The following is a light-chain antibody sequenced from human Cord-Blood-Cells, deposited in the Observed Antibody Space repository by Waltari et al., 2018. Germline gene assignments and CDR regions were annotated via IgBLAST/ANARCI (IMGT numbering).Light chain of an antibody. CDR2: DAS. CDR1: QSVSSY. J-gene: IGKJ4*01. Sequence: EIVLTLSPATLSLSPGERATLSCRASQSVSSYLAWYQQKPGQAPRLLIYDASNRATGIPARFSGSGSGTDFTLTISSLEPEDFAVYYCQQRSNWPPVLTFGGGTKVEIK. V-gene: IGKV3-11*01. CDR3: QQRSNWPPVLT.